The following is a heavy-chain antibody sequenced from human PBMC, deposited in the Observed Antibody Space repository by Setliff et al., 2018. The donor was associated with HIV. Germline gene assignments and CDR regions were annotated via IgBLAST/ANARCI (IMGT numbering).Heavy chain of an antibody. CDR1: GFTFSDYG. D-gene: IGHD2-21*01. Sequence: PGGSLRLSCAASGFTFSDYGFHWVRQAPGKGLEWVAVVSYGGTNTYYADSVKGRFIISRDDSESTLFLQMNSLRVDDTAVYYCARVRYCGSPSCRKEFDFWGQGTLVTVSS. V-gene: IGHV3-30*19. J-gene: IGHJ4*02. CDR3: ARVRYCGSPSCRKEFDF. CDR2: VSYGGTNT.